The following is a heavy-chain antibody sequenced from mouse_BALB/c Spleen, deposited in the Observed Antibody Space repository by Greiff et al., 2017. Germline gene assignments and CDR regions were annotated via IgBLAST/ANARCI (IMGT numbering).Heavy chain of an antibody. D-gene: IGHD3-2*01. J-gene: IGHJ4*01. CDR3: ATDSSGYVAMDY. CDR2: ISSGGSYT. Sequence: EVQLVESGGGLVKPGGSLKLSCAASGFTFSSYAMSWVRQSPEKRLEWVAEISSGGSYTYYPDTVTGRFTISRDNAKNTLYLEMSSLRSEDTAMYYCATDSSGYVAMDYWGQGTSVTVSS. CDR1: GFTFSSYA. V-gene: IGHV5-9-4*01.